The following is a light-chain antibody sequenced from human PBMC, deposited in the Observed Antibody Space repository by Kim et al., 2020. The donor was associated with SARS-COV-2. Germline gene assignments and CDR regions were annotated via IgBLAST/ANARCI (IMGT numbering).Light chain of an antibody. Sequence: SYELTQPPSVSVSPGQTASITCSGDKLGDKYACWYQQKPGQSPVLVIYQDSKRPSGIPERFSGSNSGNTATLTISGTQARDEADYYCQAWDSIVVFG. CDR3: QAWDSIVV. CDR1: KLGDKY. CDR2: QDS. J-gene: IGLJ2*01. V-gene: IGLV3-1*01.